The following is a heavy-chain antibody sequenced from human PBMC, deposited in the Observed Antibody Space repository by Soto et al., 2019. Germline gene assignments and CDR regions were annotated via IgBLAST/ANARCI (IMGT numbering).Heavy chain of an antibody. J-gene: IGHJ4*02. Sequence: QVQLQESGPGLVKPSQTLSLTCTVSGGSISSGDYYWSWIRQPPGKGREWIGYIYYSGSTYYNPSLKSRVTISVDTSKNQFSLKLSSVTAADTAVYYCARTTGYTVTTFDYWGQGTLVTVSS. D-gene: IGHD4-4*01. CDR2: IYYSGST. V-gene: IGHV4-30-4*01. CDR1: GGSISSGDYY. CDR3: ARTTGYTVTTFDY.